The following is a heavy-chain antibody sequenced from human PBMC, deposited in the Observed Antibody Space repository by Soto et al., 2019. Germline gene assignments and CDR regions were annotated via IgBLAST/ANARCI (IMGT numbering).Heavy chain of an antibody. Sequence: SETLSLTCTVSGGSISSYYWSWIRQPPGKGLEWIGYIYYSGSTNYNPSLKSRVTISVDTSKNQFSLKLSSVTAADTAVYYCARTGTTESSIDYWGQGTLVTVSS. CDR1: GGSISSYY. D-gene: IGHD1-1*01. J-gene: IGHJ4*02. V-gene: IGHV4-59*01. CDR3: ARTGTTESSIDY. CDR2: IYYSGST.